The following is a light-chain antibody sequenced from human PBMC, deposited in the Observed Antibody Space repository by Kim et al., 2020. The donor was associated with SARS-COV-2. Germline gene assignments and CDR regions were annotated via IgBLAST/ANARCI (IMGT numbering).Light chain of an antibody. Sequence: ELTQPPSASGTPGQTVTISCSGSRSNIGSDYVYWYQQVPGTAPKLLIYRNNQRPSEVPDRFSGSKSGTSASLAISGLRSEDEGHYYCAAWDDSLSAYVFGTGTKVTVL. J-gene: IGLJ1*01. CDR2: RNN. CDR3: AAWDDSLSAYV. CDR1: RSNIGSDY. V-gene: IGLV1-47*01.